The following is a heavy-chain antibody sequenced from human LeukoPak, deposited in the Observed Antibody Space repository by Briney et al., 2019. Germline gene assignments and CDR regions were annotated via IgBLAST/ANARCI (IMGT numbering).Heavy chain of an antibody. CDR1: GYTFTDYY. Sequence: ASVKVSCKASGYTFTDYYIHWVRQAPGQGLEWMGWISAYNGNTNYAQKLQGRVTMTTDTSTSTAYMELRSLRSDDTAVYYCARGFNTGYSSSWYWFDPWGQGTLVTVSS. CDR3: ARGFNTGYSSSWYWFDP. V-gene: IGHV1-18*04. D-gene: IGHD6-13*01. J-gene: IGHJ5*02. CDR2: ISAYNGNT.